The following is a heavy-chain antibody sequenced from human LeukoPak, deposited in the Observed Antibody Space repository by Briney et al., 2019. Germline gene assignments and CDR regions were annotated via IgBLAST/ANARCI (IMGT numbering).Heavy chain of an antibody. V-gene: IGHV1-69*05. CDR2: IIPIFGTA. CDR1: GGTFSSYA. CDR3: ARAHYYDSSGYYHDAFDI. J-gene: IGHJ3*02. D-gene: IGHD3-22*01. Sequence: SVKVSCMASGGTFSSYAISWVRQAPGQGLEWMGRIIPIFGTANYAQKFQGRVTITTDESTSTAYMELSSLRSEDTAVYYCARAHYYDSSGYYHDAFDIWGQGTMVTVSS.